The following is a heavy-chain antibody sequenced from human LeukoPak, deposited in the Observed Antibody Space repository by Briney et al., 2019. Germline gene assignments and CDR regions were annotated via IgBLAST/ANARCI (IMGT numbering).Heavy chain of an antibody. D-gene: IGHD5-18*01. V-gene: IGHV4-59*08. CDR2: IYYSGST. CDR1: GGSISSYY. J-gene: IGHJ6*02. Sequence: SETLSLTCTVSGGSISSYYWSWIRQPPGKGLEWIGYIYYSGSTNYNPSLKSRVTISVDTSKNQFSLKLSSVTAADTTGYYCARKQTGYSYGQYYYYYYGMDVWGQGTTVTVSS. CDR3: ARKQTGYSYGQYYYYYYGMDV.